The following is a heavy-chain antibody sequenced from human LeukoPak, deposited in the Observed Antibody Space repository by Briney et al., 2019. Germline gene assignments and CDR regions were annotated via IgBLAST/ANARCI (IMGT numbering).Heavy chain of an antibody. J-gene: IGHJ5*02. CDR2: IYYSGST. CDR3: ARDSWSNWFDP. D-gene: IGHD2-8*01. Sequence: SETLSLTCTVSGGSMKDYYWSWIRQPPGEGLEWIGYIYYSGSTNYNPSLKSRVTISVDTSNNQFSLRLSSVTAADTAVYYCARDSWSNWFDPWGQGTLVTVSS. V-gene: IGHV4-59*01. CDR1: GGSMKDYY.